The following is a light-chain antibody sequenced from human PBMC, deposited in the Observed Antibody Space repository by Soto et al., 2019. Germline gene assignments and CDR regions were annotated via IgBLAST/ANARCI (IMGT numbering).Light chain of an antibody. CDR2: AAS. J-gene: IGKJ1*01. CDR3: QPLNSYPRT. Sequence: IQSTEAPSSLPGSLQKIVTVTCRASQGISSYLAWYQQKPGKAPKLLIYAASTLQSGVPSRFSGSGSGTDFPLPICSLQPGAFATYYFQPLNSYPRTFGQGTKVDIK. V-gene: IGKV1-9*01. CDR1: QGISSY.